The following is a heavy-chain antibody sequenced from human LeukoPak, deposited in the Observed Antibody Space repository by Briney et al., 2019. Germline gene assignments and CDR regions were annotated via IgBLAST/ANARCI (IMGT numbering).Heavy chain of an antibody. D-gene: IGHD3-10*01. CDR2: LSNDGSNK. Sequence: GGSLRLSCAASGFTFRSYVIHWVRQAPGKGLEWVAVLSNDGSNKYYADSVKGRFTISRDNSKNTLYLQMSTLSAEDTAVYCCARAVTMVRRVITSSYFDYWGQGTLVTVSS. J-gene: IGHJ4*02. CDR1: GFTFRSYV. V-gene: IGHV3-30-3*01. CDR3: ARAVTMVRRVITSSYFDY.